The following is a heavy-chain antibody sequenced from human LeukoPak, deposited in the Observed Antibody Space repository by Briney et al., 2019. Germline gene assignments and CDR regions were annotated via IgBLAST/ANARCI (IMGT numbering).Heavy chain of an antibody. CDR2: VYYSGGT. Sequence: SETLSLTCSVSGDSISMHYWSWIRQPPGKGLEWIGYVYYSGGTNYNPSLKSRVTMSVDTSKNQFSLKLRSVTAADTAVYYCARDPSGSFFNWFDPWGQGTLVTVSS. V-gene: IGHV4-59*11. D-gene: IGHD1-26*01. J-gene: IGHJ5*02. CDR3: ARDPSGSFFNWFDP. CDR1: GDSISMHY.